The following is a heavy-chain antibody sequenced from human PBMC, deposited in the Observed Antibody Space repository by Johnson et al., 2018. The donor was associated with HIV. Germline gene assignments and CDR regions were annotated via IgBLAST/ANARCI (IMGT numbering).Heavy chain of an antibody. CDR3: ARERAVTTKGYDEDAFDI. J-gene: IGHJ3*02. CDR2: ISYDGSNK. Sequence: QVQLVESGGGVVQPGRSLRLSCAASGFTFSSYAMHWVRQAPGKGLEWVAVISYDGSNKYYADSVKGRLTISRDNSKNTLYLQMSSLRAEDTALYDWARERAVTTKGYDEDAFDIWGQGTMVTVSS. D-gene: IGHD4-17*01. V-gene: IGHV3-30-3*01. CDR1: GFTFSSYA.